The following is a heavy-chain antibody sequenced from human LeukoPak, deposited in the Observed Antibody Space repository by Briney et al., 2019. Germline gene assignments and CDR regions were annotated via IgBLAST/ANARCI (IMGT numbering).Heavy chain of an antibody. V-gene: IGHV7-4-1*02. CDR2: INTNTGNP. D-gene: IGHD2-15*01. CDR3: ARENPTTHCSGGSCYSPHWFDP. Sequence: GASVKVSCKASGYTFTSYAMNWVRQAPGQGLEWMGWINTNTGNPTYAQGFTGRFVFSLDTSVSTAYLQISSLKAEDTALYYCARENPTTHCSGGSCYSPHWFDPWGQGTLVTVSS. J-gene: IGHJ5*02. CDR1: GYTFTSYA.